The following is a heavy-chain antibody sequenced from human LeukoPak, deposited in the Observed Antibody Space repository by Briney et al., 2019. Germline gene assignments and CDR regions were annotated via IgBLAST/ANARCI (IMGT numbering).Heavy chain of an antibody. D-gene: IGHD3-10*01. Sequence: PGGSLRLSCAASGLTFDDYGMSWVRQALGKGLEWVSGINWNGGSTGYADSVKGRFTISRDNAKNSLYLQMNSLRAEDTALYYCARASYGSGSYYNSGRYYYYMDVWGKGTTVTVSS. CDR3: ARASYGSGSYYNSGRYYYYMDV. J-gene: IGHJ6*03. CDR1: GLTFDDYG. CDR2: INWNGGST. V-gene: IGHV3-20*04.